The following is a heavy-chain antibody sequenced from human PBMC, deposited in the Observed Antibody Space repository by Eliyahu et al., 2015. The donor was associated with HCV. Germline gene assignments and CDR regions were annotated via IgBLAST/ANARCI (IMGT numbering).Heavy chain of an antibody. Sequence: EVQLVESGGGLVKPGGSLRLSCAASGFTFTNARMNWVRQAPGKGLEWVGRIKSRSDGGTTDYAAPVKGRFTISRDDSKNTLYLQMDSLKTEDTAVYYCTAPGVATLSYWGQGALVTVS. V-gene: IGHV3-15*07. CDR2: IKSRSDGGTT. J-gene: IGHJ4*02. D-gene: IGHD5-12*01. CDR1: GFTFTNAR. CDR3: TAPGVATLSY.